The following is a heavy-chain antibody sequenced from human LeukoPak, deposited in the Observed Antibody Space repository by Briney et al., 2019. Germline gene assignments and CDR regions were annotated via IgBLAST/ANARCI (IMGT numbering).Heavy chain of an antibody. Sequence: GGSLRLSCAASGFTFSSYGMHWVRQTPGKGLEWVAIIWSDGSNKYYADSVKGRFTISRDNSKNTLYLQMNSLRDEDTAVYYCARGSGSFSGGFDYWGQGTLVTVSS. CDR3: ARGSGSFSGGFDY. V-gene: IGHV3-33*08. J-gene: IGHJ4*02. CDR1: GFTFSSYG. CDR2: IWSDGSNK. D-gene: IGHD1-26*01.